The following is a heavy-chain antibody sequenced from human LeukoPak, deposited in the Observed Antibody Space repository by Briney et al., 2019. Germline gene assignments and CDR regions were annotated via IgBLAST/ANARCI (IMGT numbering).Heavy chain of an antibody. D-gene: IGHD3-22*01. CDR2: INAGNGNT. J-gene: IGHJ4*02. V-gene: IGHV1-3*01. Sequence: GTSVKVSCKASGYTFTSYAMHWVRQAPGQRLEWMGWINAGNGNTKYSQKFQGRVTITRDTSASTAYMELSSLRSEDTAVYYCARGGWYDSFWYYFDYWGQGTLVTVSS. CDR3: ARGGWYDSFWYYFDY. CDR1: GYTFTSYA.